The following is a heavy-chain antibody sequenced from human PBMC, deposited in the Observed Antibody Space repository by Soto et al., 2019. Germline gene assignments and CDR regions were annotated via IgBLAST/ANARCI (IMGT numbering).Heavy chain of an antibody. CDR1: GDTFTNFG. D-gene: IGHD3-10*01. CDR3: ATVLRGVVNWFDP. V-gene: IGHV1-18*01. CDR2: IATYNSNR. Sequence: ASVKVSCKTSGDTFTNFGLSWVRQAPGQGLEWMGWIATYNSNRYYAQKFQGRLTLTTDTSTSTAYMELKSLRYDDTAVYYCATVLRGVVNWFDPWGQGTLVTVSS. J-gene: IGHJ5*02.